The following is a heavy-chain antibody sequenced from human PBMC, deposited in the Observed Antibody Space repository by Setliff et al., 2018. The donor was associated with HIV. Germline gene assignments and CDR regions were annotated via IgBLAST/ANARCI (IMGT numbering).Heavy chain of an antibody. J-gene: IGHJ4*02. CDR3: AGQKKSNSWSPNDY. V-gene: IGHV4-34*01. CDR1: GESLSDYY. Sequence: SETLSLTCAVYGESLSDYYWSWIRQPPGKGLEWIGEINHNKSSDYNPSRKSRVTMSVDTYKNQFSLKVKSVTATDTAVYYCAGQKKSNSWSPNDYWGQGTLVTVSS. CDR2: INHNKSS. D-gene: IGHD1-26*01.